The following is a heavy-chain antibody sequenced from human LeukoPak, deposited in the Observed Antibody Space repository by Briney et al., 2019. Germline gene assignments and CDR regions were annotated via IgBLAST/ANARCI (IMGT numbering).Heavy chain of an antibody. CDR3: ARDPIGYSYGLGAFDI. D-gene: IGHD5-18*01. Sequence: PGGSLRLSCAASGFTFSSYGMHWVRQAPGKGLEWVAFIRYDGSNKYYADSVKGRFTISRDNAKNSLYLQMNSLRAEDTAVYYCARDPIGYSYGLGAFDIWGQGTMVTVSS. CDR1: GFTFSSYG. V-gene: IGHV3-30*02. CDR2: IRYDGSNK. J-gene: IGHJ3*02.